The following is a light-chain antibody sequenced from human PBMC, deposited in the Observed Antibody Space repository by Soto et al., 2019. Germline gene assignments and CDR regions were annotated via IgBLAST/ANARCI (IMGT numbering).Light chain of an antibody. J-gene: IGKJ5*01. CDR2: GAS. CDR1: QIGSSN. V-gene: IGKV3-15*01. Sequence: EIVMTQSPATLSVSPGERVTLSCRASQIGSSNLAWYQQKPGQAPRLLIYGASTRSTGIPASFSGSGSGTEFTLNISSLQSEDFAVYYCQQDDNWPPINFGQGTRLEIK. CDR3: QQDDNWPPIN.